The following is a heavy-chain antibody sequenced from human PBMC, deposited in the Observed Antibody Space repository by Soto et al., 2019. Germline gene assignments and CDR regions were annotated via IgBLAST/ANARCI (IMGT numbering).Heavy chain of an antibody. Sequence: PGESLKISCKGSGYSFTSYWIGWVRQMPGKGLEWMGIIYPGDSDTRYSPSFQGQVTISADKSISTAYLQWSSLKASDTAVYYCARIIYCTNGVCSPLYAMDVWGQGTTVTVSS. V-gene: IGHV5-51*01. J-gene: IGHJ6*02. CDR2: IYPGDSDT. CDR3: ARIIYCTNGVCSPLYAMDV. D-gene: IGHD2-8*01. CDR1: GYSFTSYW.